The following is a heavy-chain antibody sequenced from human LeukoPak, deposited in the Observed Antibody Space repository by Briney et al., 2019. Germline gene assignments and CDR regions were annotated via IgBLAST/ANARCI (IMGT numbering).Heavy chain of an antibody. V-gene: IGHV1-18*01. D-gene: IGHD7-27*01. CDR1: GYTFTSYG. CDR2: ISAYNRNT. Sequence: ASVKVSCKAAGYTFTSYGISGVRQAPGQGLVWMGWISAYNRNTNYAQKLQGRVTMTTDTSTSTAYMELRSLRSDDTAVYYCARAPRSWGFDYWGQGTLVTVSS. J-gene: IGHJ4*02. CDR3: ARAPRSWGFDY.